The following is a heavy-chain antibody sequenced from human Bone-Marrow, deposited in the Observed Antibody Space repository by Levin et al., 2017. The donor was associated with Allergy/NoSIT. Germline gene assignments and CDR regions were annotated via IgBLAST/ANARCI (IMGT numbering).Heavy chain of an antibody. CDR2: ISSSGSDM. CDR3: ARGIIGDVRVAHKEAFDI. V-gene: IGHV3-21*01. J-gene: IGHJ3*02. Sequence: GGSLRLSCTVSGFTFSIYSINWVRQAPGKGLEWVSSISSSGSDMYYVDSVRGRFTISRDNATNPLTLQMNSLRAEDTAVYYCARGIIGDVRVAHKEAFDIWGQGTMVSVSS. D-gene: IGHD2-8*02. CDR1: GFTFSIYS.